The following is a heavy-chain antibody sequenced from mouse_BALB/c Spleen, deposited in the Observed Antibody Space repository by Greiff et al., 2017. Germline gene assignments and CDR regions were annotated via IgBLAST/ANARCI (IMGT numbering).Heavy chain of an antibody. Sequence: EVQVVESGGGLVKPGGSLKLSCAASGFTFSSYAMSWVRQTPEKRLEWVASISSGGSTYYPDSVKGRFTISRDNARNILYLQMSSLRSEDTAMYYCARGVYYDYDGAMDYWGQGTSVTVSS. CDR1: GFTFSSYA. CDR3: ARGVYYDYDGAMDY. V-gene: IGHV5-6-5*01. D-gene: IGHD2-4*01. J-gene: IGHJ4*01. CDR2: ISSGGST.